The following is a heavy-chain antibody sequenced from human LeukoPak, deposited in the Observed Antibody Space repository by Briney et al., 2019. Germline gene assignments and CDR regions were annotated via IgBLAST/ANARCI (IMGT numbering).Heavy chain of an antibody. CDR1: GFTFSDYY. CDR2: ISSSGSTI. V-gene: IGHV3-11*04. CDR3: ASASSIAAFFDY. J-gene: IGHJ4*02. D-gene: IGHD6-6*01. Sequence: GGSLRLSCAASGFTFSDYYMSWIRQAPGKGLEWVSYISSSGSTIYHADSVKGRFTISRDNAKNSLYLQMNSLRAEDTAVYYCASASSIAAFFDYWGQGTLVTVSS.